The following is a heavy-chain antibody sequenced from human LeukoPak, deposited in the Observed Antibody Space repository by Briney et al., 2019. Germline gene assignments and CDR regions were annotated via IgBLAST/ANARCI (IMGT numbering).Heavy chain of an antibody. D-gene: IGHD3-10*01. CDR1: GFTFSSYW. Sequence: GGSLRLSCAASGFTFSSYWMSWVRQAPGKGLEWVANIKQDGSEKYYVDSVKGRFTISRDNSKNTLYLQMNSLRAEDTAVYYCAEDRIDVLLWFGELLPGGDIDYWGQGTLVTVSS. V-gene: IGHV3-7*01. J-gene: IGHJ4*02. CDR3: AEDRIDVLLWFGELLPGGDIDY. CDR2: IKQDGSEK.